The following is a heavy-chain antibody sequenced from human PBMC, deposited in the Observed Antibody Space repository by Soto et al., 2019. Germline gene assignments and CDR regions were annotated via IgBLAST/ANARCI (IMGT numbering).Heavy chain of an antibody. CDR3: ATTRGLAVRGSLDD. D-gene: IGHD6-19*01. CDR1: GAFISSKSTY. J-gene: IGHJ4*02. V-gene: IGHV4-39*01. CDR2: LFRGET. Sequence: PETLSLTCTVSGAFISSKSTYWGCIRMPPAKGLEWIGTLFRGETYSNLSLKSRVSLSVDPSRNQFYLNLRSVAADDTATYYCATTRGLAVRGSLDDWGQGSLVT.